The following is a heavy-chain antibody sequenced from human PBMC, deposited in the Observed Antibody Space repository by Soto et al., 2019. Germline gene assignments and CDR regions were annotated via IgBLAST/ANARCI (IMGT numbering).Heavy chain of an antibody. CDR1: GFTFRSYG. CDR2: IRYDGTVK. CDR3: ARADCGGQCACDF. D-gene: IGHD2-21*01. V-gene: IGHV3-33*01. Sequence: GGSLRLSXAASGFTFRSYGMHWVRQARGKGLEWVAGIRYDGTVKNYADSVKGRFSISRDNSQNTVYLQMNTLRAEDTAVYYCARADCGGQCACDFWGQGTLVTVSS. J-gene: IGHJ4*02.